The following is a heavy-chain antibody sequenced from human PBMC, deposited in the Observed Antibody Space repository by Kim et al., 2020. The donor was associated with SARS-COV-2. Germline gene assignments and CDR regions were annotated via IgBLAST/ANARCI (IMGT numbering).Heavy chain of an antibody. CDR2: IDYGGSL. CDR1: GESLSGNY. J-gene: IGHJ4*02. Sequence: SETLSLTCGVSGESLSGNYWHWIRQLPAKGLEWIGEIDYGGSLNYNPSLKSRVIISVVTSKNQFSLTLTSVVAADTAVYYCAKGGPLWFGTFWGQGTRVTVSS. V-gene: IGHV4-34*01. D-gene: IGHD3-10*01. CDR3: AKGGPLWFGTF.